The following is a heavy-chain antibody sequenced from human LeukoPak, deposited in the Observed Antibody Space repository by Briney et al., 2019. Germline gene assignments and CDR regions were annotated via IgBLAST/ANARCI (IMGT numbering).Heavy chain of an antibody. CDR1: GFTFSSYA. CDR3: ATLPKDGANYYYYYGMDV. J-gene: IGHJ6*02. CDR2: ISGSGGST. Sequence: GGSLRLSCAASGFTFSSYAMSWVRRAPGRGLEWVSAISGSGGSTYYADSVKGRFTISRDNSKNTLYLQMNSLRAEDTAVYYCATLPKDGANYYYYYGMDVWGQGTTVTVSS. V-gene: IGHV3-23*01. D-gene: IGHD3-10*01.